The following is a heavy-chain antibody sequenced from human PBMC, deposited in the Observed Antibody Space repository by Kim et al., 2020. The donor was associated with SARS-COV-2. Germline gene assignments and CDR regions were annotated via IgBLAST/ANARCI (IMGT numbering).Heavy chain of an antibody. V-gene: IGHV3-48*02. CDR3: ARKGTVTTDVGNWFDP. Sequence: GGSLRLSCEASGFSFRRYSLNWVRQAPGKGLEWISCITDGFTEYYADSVKGRFTISRDNDRSSLFLQMNSLRDEDTAIYYCARKGTVTTDVGNWFDPWG. D-gene: IGHD1-1*01. CDR2: ITDGFTE. CDR1: GFSFRRYS. J-gene: IGHJ5*02.